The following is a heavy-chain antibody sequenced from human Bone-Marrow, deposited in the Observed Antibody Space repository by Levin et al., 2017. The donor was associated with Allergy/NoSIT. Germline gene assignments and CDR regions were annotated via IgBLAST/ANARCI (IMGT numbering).Heavy chain of an antibody. CDR1: GYTFTSYG. D-gene: IGHD6-13*01. J-gene: IGHJ4*02. V-gene: IGHV1-18*01. CDR2: ISAYNGNT. Sequence: GASVKVSCKASGYTFTSYGISWVRQAPGQGLEWMGWISAYNGNTNYAQKLQGRVTMTTDTSTSTAYMELRSLRSDDTAVYYCARDTIAAAGPHYAGGTTLFDYWGQGTLVTVSS. CDR3: ARDTIAAAGPHYAGGTTLFDY.